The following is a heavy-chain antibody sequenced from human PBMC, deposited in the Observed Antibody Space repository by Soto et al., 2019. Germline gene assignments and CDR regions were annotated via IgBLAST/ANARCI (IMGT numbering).Heavy chain of an antibody. CDR2: IYHSGST. D-gene: IGHD6-13*01. CDR3: ARATTQVIAAAGALDY. Sequence: SETLSLTCAVSGGSISSGGYSWSWIRQPPGKGLEWIGYIYHSGSTYYNPSLKSRVTISVDKSKNQFSLKLSSVTAADTAVYYCARATTQVIAAAGALDYWGQGTLVTVPS. CDR1: GGSISSGGYS. J-gene: IGHJ4*02. V-gene: IGHV4-30-2*01.